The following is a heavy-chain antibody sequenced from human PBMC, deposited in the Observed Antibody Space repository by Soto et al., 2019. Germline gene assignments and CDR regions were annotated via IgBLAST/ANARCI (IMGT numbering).Heavy chain of an antibody. CDR3: ARYCSGGSCYSGYYYGMDV. J-gene: IGHJ6*02. CDR2: IIPIFGTA. CDR1: GGTFSSYA. Sequence: SVKVSCKASGGTFSSYAISWVRQAPGQGLEWMGGIIPIFGTANYAQKFQGRVTITADESTSTAYMELSSLRSEDTAVYYCARYCSGGSCYSGYYYGMDVWGQGTTVTVSS. D-gene: IGHD2-15*01. V-gene: IGHV1-69*13.